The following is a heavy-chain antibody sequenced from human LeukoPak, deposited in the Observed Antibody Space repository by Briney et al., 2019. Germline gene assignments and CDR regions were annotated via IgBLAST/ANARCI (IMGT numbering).Heavy chain of an antibody. Sequence: SETLSLTCTVSGGSVSSYYWSWIRQPPGKGLEWIGYIYYSGSTNYNPSLKSRVTISVDTSKNQFSLKLSSATAADTAVYYCARGIGWLQLEEFDYWGQGTLVTVSS. CDR2: IYYSGST. CDR1: GGSVSSYY. D-gene: IGHD5-24*01. J-gene: IGHJ4*02. V-gene: IGHV4-59*02. CDR3: ARGIGWLQLEEFDY.